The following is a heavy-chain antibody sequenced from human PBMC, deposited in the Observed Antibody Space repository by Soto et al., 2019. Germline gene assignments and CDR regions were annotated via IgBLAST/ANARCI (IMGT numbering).Heavy chain of an antibody. V-gene: IGHV4-59*11. CDR1: GGSIGSQY. J-gene: IGHJ4*02. Sequence: SETLSLTCTVSGGSIGSQYWTWVRQSPGKGLEWIGHLHFRGYTNYNPSLQSRVTISSARSTNQVSLKLSSLTAADTAVYYCARANYFDFWGQGTLVTVS. CDR2: LHFRGYT. CDR3: ARANYFDF.